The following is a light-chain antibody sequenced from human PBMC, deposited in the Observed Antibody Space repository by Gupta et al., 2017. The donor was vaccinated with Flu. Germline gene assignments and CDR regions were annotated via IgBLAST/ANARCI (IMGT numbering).Light chain of an antibody. CDR1: QGVIIY. CDR2: GAS. J-gene: IGKJ4*01. CDR3: QHTDSSPYT. V-gene: IGKV1-39*01. Sequence: IELTQSPSSLSSSVGDRVTITCRASQGVIIYLNWYHQRPGKAPQLLIFGASNLESGVPSRFSGRGSGTDFTLTISRRQPEDSGTYCCQHTDSSPYTFGRGTKVDI.